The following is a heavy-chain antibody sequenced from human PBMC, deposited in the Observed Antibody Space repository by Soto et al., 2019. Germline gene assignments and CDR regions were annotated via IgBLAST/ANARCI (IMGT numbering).Heavy chain of an antibody. CDR3: AKWDRISGNAWLLERLQFDP. Sequence: PGGSLRLSCAASGFTFSNAWMSWVRQAPGKGLEWVGRIKSKTDGGTTDYAAPVKGRFTISRDDSKNTLYLQMNSLKTEDTAAYYCAKWDRISGNAWLLERLQFDPWGQGTLVTVSS. CDR2: IKSKTDGGTT. J-gene: IGHJ5*02. CDR1: GFTFSNAW. V-gene: IGHV3-15*01. D-gene: IGHD3-9*01.